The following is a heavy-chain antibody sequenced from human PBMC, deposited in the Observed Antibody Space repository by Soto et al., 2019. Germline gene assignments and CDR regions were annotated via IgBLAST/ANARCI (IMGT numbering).Heavy chain of an antibody. CDR2: INAGNGNT. CDR1: GYTFTGYA. Sequence: ASVKVTCKASGYTFTGYAMHWVRQAPGQRLEWMGWINAGNGNTKYSQKFQGRVTITRDTSASTAYMELSSLRSEDTAVYYCANAVAVPADFGYWGQGTLVTVSS. CDR3: ANAVAVPADFGY. J-gene: IGHJ4*02. V-gene: IGHV1-3*01. D-gene: IGHD6-19*01.